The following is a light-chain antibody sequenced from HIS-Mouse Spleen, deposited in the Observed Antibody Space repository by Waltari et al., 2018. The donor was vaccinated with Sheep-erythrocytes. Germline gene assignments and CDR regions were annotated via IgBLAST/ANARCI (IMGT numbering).Light chain of an antibody. Sequence: DIVMTQSPDSLAVPLGERATINCKSSQSVLYSSNNKNYLAWYQQKPGQPPKLLIYWASTRESGVPDRFSGSGSGTDFTLTINSLQAEDVAVYYCQQYYSTPFTFGPGTKVDIK. V-gene: IGKV4-1*01. CDR1: QSVLYSSNNKNY. J-gene: IGKJ3*01. CDR2: WAS. CDR3: QQYYSTPFT.